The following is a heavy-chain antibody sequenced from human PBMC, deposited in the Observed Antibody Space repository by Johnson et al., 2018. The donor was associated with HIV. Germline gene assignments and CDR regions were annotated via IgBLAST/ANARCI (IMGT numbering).Heavy chain of an antibody. D-gene: IGHD3-16*01. CDR1: GFTFDDYA. CDR3: ANVADKYYSPAVDI. Sequence: VQLVESGGGLVQPGRSLRLSCAASGFTFDDYAMHWVRQAPGMGLEWVSGISWNSGSIGYADSVKGRFNISRDNAKNSLYLQMNSLRAEEAALYYCANVADKYYSPAVDIWGQGTMVSVSS. CDR2: ISWNSGSI. V-gene: IGHV3-9*01. J-gene: IGHJ3*02.